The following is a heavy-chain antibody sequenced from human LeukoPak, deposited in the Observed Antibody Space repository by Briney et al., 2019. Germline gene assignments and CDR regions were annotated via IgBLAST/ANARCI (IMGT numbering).Heavy chain of an antibody. J-gene: IGHJ4*02. D-gene: IGHD3-10*01. CDR2: ISSNGGST. Sequence: GGSLRLSCSASGFTFSSYAMHWVRQAPGKGLEYVSAISSNGGSTYYAGSVKGRFTISRDNSKNTLYLQMSSLRADDTAVYYCVKAGGSGTYYFDYWAQGTLVTVSS. V-gene: IGHV3-64D*06. CDR1: GFTFSSYA. CDR3: VKAGGSGTYYFDY.